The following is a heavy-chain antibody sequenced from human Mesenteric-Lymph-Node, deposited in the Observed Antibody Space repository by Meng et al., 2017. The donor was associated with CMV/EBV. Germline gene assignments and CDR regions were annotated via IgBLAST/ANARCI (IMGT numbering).Heavy chain of an antibody. CDR3: ARDQKMNFWSGSYSTTRFFDY. J-gene: IGHJ4*02. Sequence: SETLSLTCTVSGGSVSSGNYYWSWIRQPPGKGLEWVGYIFSSGSTNYNPSLKTRVTISLDTSKNQFSLRLSSVTAADTAMYFCARDQKMNFWSGSYSTTRFFDYWGQGILVTVSS. D-gene: IGHD3-3*01. V-gene: IGHV4-61*01. CDR2: IFSSGST. CDR1: GGSVSSGNYY.